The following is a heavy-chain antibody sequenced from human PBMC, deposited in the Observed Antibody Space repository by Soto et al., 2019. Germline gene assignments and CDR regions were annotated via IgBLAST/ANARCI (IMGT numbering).Heavy chain of an antibody. CDR2: IYYSGST. V-gene: IGHV4-61*05. CDR3: ARLYDFWSGYRPGGYYYYYMDV. Sequence: PSETLSLTCTVSGGSISSSSYYWSWIRQPPGKGLEWIGYIYYSGSTNYNPSLKSRVTISVDTSKNQFSLKLSSVTAADTAVYYCARLYDFWSGYRPGGYYYYYMDVWGKGTTVTVSS. CDR1: GGSISSSSYY. J-gene: IGHJ6*03. D-gene: IGHD3-3*01.